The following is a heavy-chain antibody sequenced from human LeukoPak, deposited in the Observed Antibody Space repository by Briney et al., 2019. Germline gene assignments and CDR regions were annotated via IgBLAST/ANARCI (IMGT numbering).Heavy chain of an antibody. J-gene: IGHJ4*02. V-gene: IGHV3-21*01. CDR3: AREIKYYYDSSGYLRFDY. D-gene: IGHD3-22*01. CDR2: ISSSSSYI. CDR1: GFTFSDAW. Sequence: GGSLRLSCVGSGFTFSDAWMSWVRQAPGKGLEWVSSISSSSSYIYYADSVKGRSTISRDNAKNSLYLQMNSLRAEDTAVYYCAREIKYYYDSSGYLRFDYWGQGTLVTVSS.